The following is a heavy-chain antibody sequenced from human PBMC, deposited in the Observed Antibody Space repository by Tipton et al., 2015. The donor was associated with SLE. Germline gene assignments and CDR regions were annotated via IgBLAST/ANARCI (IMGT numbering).Heavy chain of an antibody. CDR3: ARGPRVVALGY. CDR1: GGSISSSSYY. Sequence: LRLSCTVSGGSISSSSYYWGWIRQPPGKGLEWIGSIYYSGSTYYNPSLKSRVTISVDTSKNQFSLKLSSVTAADTAVYYCARGPRVVALGYWGQGTLVTVSS. D-gene: IGHD2-15*01. CDR2: IYYSGST. J-gene: IGHJ4*02. V-gene: IGHV4-39*07.